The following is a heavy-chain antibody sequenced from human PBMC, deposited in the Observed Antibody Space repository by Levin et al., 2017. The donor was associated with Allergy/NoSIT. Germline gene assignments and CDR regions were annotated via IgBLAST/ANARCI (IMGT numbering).Heavy chain of an antibody. Sequence: KPSETLSLTCTVSGGSISSGGYYWSWIRQHPGKGLEWIGYIYDSGSTYHNSSLKSRLTISLDTSKNQFSLKLSSVTAADTAVYYCARGRRSYYDSSGYQYYFDYWGQGTLVTVSS. V-gene: IGHV4-31*03. D-gene: IGHD3-22*01. CDR1: GGSISSGGYY. CDR2: IYDSGST. CDR3: ARGRRSYYDSSGYQYYFDY. J-gene: IGHJ4*02.